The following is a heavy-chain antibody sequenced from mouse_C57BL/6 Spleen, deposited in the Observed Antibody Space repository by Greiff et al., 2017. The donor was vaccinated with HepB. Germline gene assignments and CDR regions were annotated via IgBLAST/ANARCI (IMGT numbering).Heavy chain of an antibody. CDR3: ARVTYGYYYAMDY. D-gene: IGHD1-1*01. J-gene: IGHJ4*01. Sequence: QVQLKESGPGLVQPSQSLSITCTVSGFSLTSYGVHWVRQSPGKGLEWLGVIWSGGSTDYNAAFISRLSISKDNSKSQVFFKMNSLQADDTAIYYCARVTYGYYYAMDYWGQGTSVTVSS. CDR1: GFSLTSYG. CDR2: IWSGGST. V-gene: IGHV2-2*01.